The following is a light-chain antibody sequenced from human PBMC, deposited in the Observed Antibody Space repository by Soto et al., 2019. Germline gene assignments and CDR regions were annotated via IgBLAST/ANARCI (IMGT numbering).Light chain of an antibody. V-gene: IGKV3-20*01. CDR2: GAS. CDR1: QSVGTY. J-gene: IGKJ4*01. Sequence: EIVLTQSPGNLSLSPGERATLSCRASQSVGTYLAWYQQKPGQAPRLLIYGASSRATGIPDRFSGSGSGTDFTLTISRLEPEDFAVYYCQQYVSTPLTFGGGTKVEIK. CDR3: QQYVSTPLT.